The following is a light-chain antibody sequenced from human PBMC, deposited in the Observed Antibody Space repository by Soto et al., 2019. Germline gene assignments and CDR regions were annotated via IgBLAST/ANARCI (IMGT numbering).Light chain of an antibody. CDR1: QSVSSSY. V-gene: IGKV3-20*01. J-gene: IGKJ3*01. CDR2: GAS. CDR3: QQYGSSPSFT. Sequence: EIVLTQSPGTLSLSPGERATLSCRASQSVSSSYLACYQQKPGQAPRLLIYGASGRATGIPDRFSGSGSGTDFTLTISRLEPEDFALYYCQQYGSSPSFTFGPWTKVDIK.